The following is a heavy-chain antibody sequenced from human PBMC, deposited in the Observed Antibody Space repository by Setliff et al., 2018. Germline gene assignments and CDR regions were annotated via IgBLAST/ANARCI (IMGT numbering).Heavy chain of an antibody. D-gene: IGHD3-22*01. Sequence: ASVKVSCKASGYTFRNYAFAWVRQAPGQGLEWVGWISVYNGDTNYAQKFQGRVTLTTDTSTSTAYMELRSLTSDDTAVYYCARGGDYYDSRDLDYWGQGTLVTVSS. V-gene: IGHV1-18*01. J-gene: IGHJ4*02. CDR3: ARGGDYYDSRDLDY. CDR2: ISVYNGDT. CDR1: GYTFRNYA.